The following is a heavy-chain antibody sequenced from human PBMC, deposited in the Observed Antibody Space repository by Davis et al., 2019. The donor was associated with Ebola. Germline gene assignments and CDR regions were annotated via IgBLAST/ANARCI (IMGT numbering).Heavy chain of an antibody. CDR2: ISGSGGST. CDR3: ARDSDDYCFDY. D-gene: IGHD2-21*02. J-gene: IGHJ4*02. Sequence: GGSLRLSCAASGFTFSDYYMSWVRQAPGKGLEWVSAISGSGGSTYYADSVKGRFTISRDNSKNTLYLQMNSLRPEDTAVYYCARDSDDYCFDYWGQGTLVTVSS. CDR1: GFTFSDYY. V-gene: IGHV3-23*01.